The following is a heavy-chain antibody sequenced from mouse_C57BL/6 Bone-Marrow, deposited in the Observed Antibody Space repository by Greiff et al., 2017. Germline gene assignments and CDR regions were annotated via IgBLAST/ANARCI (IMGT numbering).Heavy chain of an antibody. CDR1: GYTFTSYW. D-gene: IGHD1-1*01. J-gene: IGHJ1*03. CDR2: IHPNSGST. CDR3: ARWFYYYGWYFDV. Sequence: QVQLQQSGAELVKPGASVKLSCKASGYTFTSYWMHWVKQRPGQGLEWIGMIHPNSGSTNYNEKFKSKATLTVDKSSSTAYMQLSSLTSEDSAVYYCARWFYYYGWYFDVWGTGTTVTVSS. V-gene: IGHV1-64*01.